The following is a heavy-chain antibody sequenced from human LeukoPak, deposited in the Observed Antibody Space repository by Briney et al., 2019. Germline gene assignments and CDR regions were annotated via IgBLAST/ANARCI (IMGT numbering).Heavy chain of an antibody. CDR1: GYTFTGYY. Sequence: ASVKVSCKASGYTFTGYYMHWVRQAPGQGLEWMGWINPNSSGTNYAQKFQGRVTMTRDTSISTAYMELSRLRSDDTAVYYCARYYYDSSGYYYYYGMDVWGQGTTVTVSS. D-gene: IGHD3-22*01. CDR2: INPNSSGT. J-gene: IGHJ6*02. V-gene: IGHV1-2*02. CDR3: ARYYYDSSGYYYYYGMDV.